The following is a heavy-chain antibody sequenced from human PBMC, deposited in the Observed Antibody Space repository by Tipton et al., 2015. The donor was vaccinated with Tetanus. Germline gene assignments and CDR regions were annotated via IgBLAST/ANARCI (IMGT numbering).Heavy chain of an antibody. CDR3: ARHFHENSVYYELDIDY. CDR2: IWYDGSNK. Sequence: SLRLSCAASGVRFSSYGMHWVRQAPGKGLEWVALIWYDGSNKYYADSVKGRFTISRDNSKSTLYLQMNSLRAEDTAVYYCARHFHENSVYYELDIDYWGQGTLVTVPS. CDR1: GVRFSSYG. V-gene: IGHV3-33*01. J-gene: IGHJ4*02. D-gene: IGHD3-22*01.